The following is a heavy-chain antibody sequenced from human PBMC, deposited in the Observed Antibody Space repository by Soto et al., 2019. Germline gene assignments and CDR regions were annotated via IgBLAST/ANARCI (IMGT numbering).Heavy chain of an antibody. V-gene: IGHV3-23*01. D-gene: IGHD1-26*01. J-gene: IGHJ4*02. CDR1: GFTFSSYG. CDR2: LSDSGGNT. CDR3: AKEMGARKPFDC. Sequence: EVQLLESGGGLVQPGGSLRLSCVASGFTFSSYGMSWVRQAPGQGLEFISALSDSGGNTYYADAVKGRFTISRDNSKDTLYLQMNNLRVEDTALYSCAKEMGARKPFDCWGQGPLVTVSS.